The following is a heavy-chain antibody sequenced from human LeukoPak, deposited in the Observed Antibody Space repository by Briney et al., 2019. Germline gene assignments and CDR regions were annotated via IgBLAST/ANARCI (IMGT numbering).Heavy chain of an antibody. J-gene: IGHJ6*03. Sequence: GGSLRLSCAASGFSLTAFGMNWVRQAPGKGLEWVSSISSGSSSIYYADSVKGRFTISRDNAKNSLYLQMNSLRAEDTAVYYCARVTNYYYYMDVWGKGSSVTVSS. D-gene: IGHD4-11*01. CDR1: GFSLTAFG. V-gene: IGHV3-21*01. CDR3: ARVTNYYYYMDV. CDR2: ISSGSSSI.